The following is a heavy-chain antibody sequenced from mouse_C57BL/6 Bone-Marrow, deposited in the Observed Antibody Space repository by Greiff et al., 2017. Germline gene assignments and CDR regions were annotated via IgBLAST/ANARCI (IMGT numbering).Heavy chain of an antibody. CDR1: GFNIKDDY. V-gene: IGHV14-4*01. CDR2: IDPENGDT. J-gene: IGHJ3*01. D-gene: IGHD1-1*01. CDR3: TLYYYGSSLAY. Sequence: DVKLQESGAELVRPGASVKLSCTASGFNIKDDYMHWVKQRPEQGLEWIGWIDPENGDTEYASKFQGKATITADTSSNTAYLQLSSLTSEDTAVYYCTLYYYGSSLAYWGQGTLVTVSA.